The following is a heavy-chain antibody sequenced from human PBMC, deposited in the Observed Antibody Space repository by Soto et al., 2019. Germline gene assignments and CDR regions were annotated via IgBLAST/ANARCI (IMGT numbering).Heavy chain of an antibody. CDR3: ARVYCTNGVCYHFDY. CDR1: GGSISSYY. Sequence: SETLSLTCTVSGGSISSYYWSWIRQPPGKGLEWIGYIYYSGSTNYNPSLKSRVTISVDTSKNQFSLKLSSVTAADTAVYYCARVYCTNGVCYHFDYWGQGTLVTGSS. V-gene: IGHV4-59*01. CDR2: IYYSGST. J-gene: IGHJ4*02. D-gene: IGHD2-8*01.